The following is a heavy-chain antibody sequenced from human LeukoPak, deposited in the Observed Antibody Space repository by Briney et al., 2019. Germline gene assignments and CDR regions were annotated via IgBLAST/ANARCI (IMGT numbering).Heavy chain of an antibody. V-gene: IGHV4-59*01. CDR1: GGSISSYY. D-gene: IGHD3-3*01. J-gene: IGHJ5*02. Sequence: SETLSLTCTVSGGSISSYYWSWIRQPPGKGLEWIGYIYYSGSTNYNPSLKSRVTISVDTSKNQFSLKLSSVTAADTAVYYCARAYYDFWSGYFNWFDPWGQGTLVTVSS. CDR3: ARAYYDFWSGYFNWFDP. CDR2: IYYSGST.